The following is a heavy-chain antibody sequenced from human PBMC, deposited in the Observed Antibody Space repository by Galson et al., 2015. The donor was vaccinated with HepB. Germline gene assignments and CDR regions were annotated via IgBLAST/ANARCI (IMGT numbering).Heavy chain of an antibody. D-gene: IGHD1-14*01. CDR2: IIPIFGTA. CDR3: AGHRRGSTYYYYGMDV. CDR1: GGTFSSYA. Sequence: SVKVSCKASGGTFSSYAISWVRQAPGQGLEWMGGIIPIFGTANYAQKFQGRVTITADESTSTAYMELSSLRSEDTAVYYCAGHRRGSTYYYYGMDVWGQGTTVTVSS. V-gene: IGHV1-69*13. J-gene: IGHJ6*02.